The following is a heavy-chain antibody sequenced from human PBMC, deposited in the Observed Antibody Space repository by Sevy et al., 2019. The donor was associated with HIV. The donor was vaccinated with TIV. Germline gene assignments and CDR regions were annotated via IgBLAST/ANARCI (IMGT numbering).Heavy chain of an antibody. CDR2: ISGSRGST. J-gene: IGHJ4*02. D-gene: IGHD5-12*01. CDR1: GFTFSSYA. CDR3: PKEVVALP. Sequence: GGSLRLSCAASGFTFSSYAMSWVRQAPGKGLQWVSAISGSRGSTYYADSVKGRFTSSRDNSKNTLYLQMNSLRGEDTAVYYCPKEVVALPWGQGTRVTVSS. V-gene: IGHV3-23*01.